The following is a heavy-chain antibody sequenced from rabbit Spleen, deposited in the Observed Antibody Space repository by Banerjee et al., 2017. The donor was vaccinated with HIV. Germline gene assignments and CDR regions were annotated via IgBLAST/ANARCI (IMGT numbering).Heavy chain of an antibody. V-gene: IGHV1S40*01. D-gene: IGHD1-1*01. Sequence: EESGGDLVKPGASLTLTCTASGFSFSYSDYMCWVRQPPGKGPEWIACIGAGVSYTTYSATWAKGRFTCSKTSSTTVTLQMTSLTVADTATYFCARDTSSSFSSYGMDLWGPGTLVTVS. J-gene: IGHJ6*01. CDR1: GFSFSYSDY. CDR2: IGAGVSYTT. CDR3: ARDTSSSFSSYGMDL.